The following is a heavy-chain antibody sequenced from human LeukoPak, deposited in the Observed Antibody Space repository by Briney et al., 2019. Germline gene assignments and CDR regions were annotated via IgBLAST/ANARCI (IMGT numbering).Heavy chain of an antibody. CDR2: IIPIFGTA. J-gene: IGHJ6*02. Sequence: SVKVSCKPSGYTFSSYGISWVRQAPGQGLEWMGGIIPIFGTANYAQKFQGRVTITADESTSTAYMELSSLRSEDTAVYYCARDRTIYPSDYYYYGMDVWGQGTTVTVSS. D-gene: IGHD3-9*01. CDR3: ARDRTIYPSDYYYYGMDV. V-gene: IGHV1-69*13. CDR1: GYTFSSYG.